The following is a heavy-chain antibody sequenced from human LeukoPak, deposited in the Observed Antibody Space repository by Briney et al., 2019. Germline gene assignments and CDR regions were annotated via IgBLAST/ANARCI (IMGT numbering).Heavy chain of an antibody. CDR2: IYYSGST. J-gene: IGHJ4*02. D-gene: IGHD6-19*01. CDR1: GGSISSYY. Sequence: SETLSLTCTVSGGSISSYYWSWIRQPPGKGLEWIGYIYYSGSTYYNPSLKSRVTISVDTSKNQFSLKLSSVTAADTAVYYCARGPEVSSGPGWGQGTLVTVSS. V-gene: IGHV4-59*06. CDR3: ARGPEVSSGPG.